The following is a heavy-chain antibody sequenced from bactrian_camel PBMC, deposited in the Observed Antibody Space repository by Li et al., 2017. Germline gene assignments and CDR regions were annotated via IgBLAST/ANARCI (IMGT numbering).Heavy chain of an antibody. D-gene: IGHD6*01. CDR2: ISSDGTT. J-gene: IGHJ4*01. V-gene: IGHV3S53*01. CDR1: GDPFTFSILC. Sequence: HVQLVESGGGSVQAGGSLRLSCAASGDPFTFSILCMGWFRQAPGKQPLERELIASISSDGTTTYTDSVKGRVTISQDYAKNTMYLQMNSLKTEDTAVYYCAPAGRSYVDIKCRARLGQGTQVTVS.